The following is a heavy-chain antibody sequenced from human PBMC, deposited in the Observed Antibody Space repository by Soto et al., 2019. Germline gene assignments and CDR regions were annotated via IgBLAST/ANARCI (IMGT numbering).Heavy chain of an antibody. V-gene: IGHV3-9*01. Sequence: GGSLTLSSAASGFTFGDYAMHWVRQVPGRGLVWVSGVSCTNISFGYADYVKCRFTLSRDNARNSLYIQMNSLGREDTAFYYCAKDRNTAMVTGDFDYWGQGILVTVSS. CDR3: AKDRNTAMVTGDFDY. CDR2: VSCTNISF. D-gene: IGHD5-18*01. J-gene: IGHJ4*02. CDR1: GFTFGDYA.